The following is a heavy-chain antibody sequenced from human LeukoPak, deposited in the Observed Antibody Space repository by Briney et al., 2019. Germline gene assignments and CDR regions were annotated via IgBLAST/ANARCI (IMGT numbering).Heavy chain of an antibody. CDR3: ARGRRVVVVAATPSGSRSAFDI. J-gene: IGHJ3*02. CDR1: GGSFRGYY. V-gene: IGHV4-34*01. D-gene: IGHD2-15*01. Sequence: SETLSLTCAVYGGSFRGYYWSWIRQPPGKGLEWIGEINHSGSTNYNPSLKSRVTISVDTSKNQFSLKLSSVTAADTAVYYCARGRRVVVVAATPSGSRSAFDIWGQGTMVTVSS. CDR2: INHSGST.